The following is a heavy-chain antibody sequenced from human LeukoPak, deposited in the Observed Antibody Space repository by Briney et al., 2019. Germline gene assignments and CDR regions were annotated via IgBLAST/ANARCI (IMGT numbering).Heavy chain of an antibody. D-gene: IGHD3-22*01. Sequence: GGSLRLSCAASRFTFTTSAMSWVRQAPGKGLEWVSLIYSGGNTYYADSVKGRFTISRDNSKNTLYLQMNSLRAEDTAVYYCANHYSDKTGYYHFDYWGQGTLVTVSS. V-gene: IGHV3-23*03. CDR3: ANHYSDKTGYYHFDY. CDR1: RFTFTTSA. CDR2: IYSGGNT. J-gene: IGHJ4*02.